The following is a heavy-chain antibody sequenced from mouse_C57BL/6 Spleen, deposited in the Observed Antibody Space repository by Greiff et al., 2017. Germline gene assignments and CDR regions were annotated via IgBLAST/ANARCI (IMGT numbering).Heavy chain of an antibody. Sequence: QVQLQQPGAELVKPGASVQLSCKASGYTFTSYWMHWVKQRPGQGLEWIGMIHPNSGSTNYNEKFKSKATLTVDKSSSTAYMQLSSLTSEDSAVYYCARGDTTVVDWYFDVWGTGTTVTVSS. J-gene: IGHJ1*03. CDR3: ARGDTTVVDWYFDV. CDR1: GYTFTSYW. V-gene: IGHV1-64*01. CDR2: IHPNSGST. D-gene: IGHD1-1*01.